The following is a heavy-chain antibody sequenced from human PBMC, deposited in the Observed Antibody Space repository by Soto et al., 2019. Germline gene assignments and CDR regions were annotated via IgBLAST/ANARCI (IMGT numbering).Heavy chain of an antibody. CDR3: ARELGYCSXGSCLNQPPYYYYGMDV. D-gene: IGHD2-15*01. V-gene: IGHV1-2*04. Sequence: ASVEVSCKASGYTFTGCYMHWVRQAPGQGLEWMGWINPNSGGTNYAQKFQGWVTMTRDTSISTAYMELSRLRSDDTAVYYCARELGYCSXGSCLNQPPYYYYGMDVWGQGTTVTVSS. J-gene: IGHJ6*02. CDR2: INPNSGGT. CDR1: GYTFTGCY.